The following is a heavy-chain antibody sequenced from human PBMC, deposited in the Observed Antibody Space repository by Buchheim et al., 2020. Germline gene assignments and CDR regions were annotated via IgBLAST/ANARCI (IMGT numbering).Heavy chain of an antibody. D-gene: IGHD2-15*01. CDR1: GFTFSGYG. Sequence: QVQLVESGGGVVQPGRSLRLSCAASGFTFSGYGMHWVRQAPGKGLEWVAVIWYDGSNKYYADSVKGRFTISRDNSKNTLYLQMNSLRAEDTAVYYCAREPSNCSGGSCYALQSWGQGT. J-gene: IGHJ3*01. CDR3: AREPSNCSGGSCYALQS. CDR2: IWYDGSNK. V-gene: IGHV3-33*01.